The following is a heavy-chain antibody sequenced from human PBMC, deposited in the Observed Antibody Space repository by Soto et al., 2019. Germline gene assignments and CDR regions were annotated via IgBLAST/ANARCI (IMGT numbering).Heavy chain of an antibody. V-gene: IGHV3-48*02. CDR3: AREVRDTAVADFDY. Sequence: EVQLVESGGGLVQPGGSLRLSCAASGFTFSSYSMNWVRQAPGKGLEWLSYISSSISTMHYADSVKGRFTISRDNAKNSLYLQINSLRDEDTAVHDCAREVRDTAVADFDYWGQGTLVTVSS. J-gene: IGHJ4*02. CDR1: GFTFSSYS. D-gene: IGHD5-18*01. CDR2: ISSSISTM.